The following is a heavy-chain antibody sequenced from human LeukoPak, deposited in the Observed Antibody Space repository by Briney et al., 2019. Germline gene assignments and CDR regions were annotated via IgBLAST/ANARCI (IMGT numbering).Heavy chain of an antibody. CDR1: GYTFTSYF. CDR2: INPSGGST. D-gene: IGHD4-23*01. V-gene: IGHV1-2*02. J-gene: IGHJ4*02. Sequence: ASVKVSCKASGYTFTSYFMHWVRQAPGQGRDWMGSINPSGGSTSYAQKFQGRVTMTRDTSISTAYMELSRLRSDDTAVYYCARENTVVGTFDYWGQGTLVTVSS. CDR3: ARENTVVGTFDY.